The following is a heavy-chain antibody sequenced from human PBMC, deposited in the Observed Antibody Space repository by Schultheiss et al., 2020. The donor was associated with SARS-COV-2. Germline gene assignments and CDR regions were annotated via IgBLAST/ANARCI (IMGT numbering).Heavy chain of an antibody. J-gene: IGHJ4*02. CDR2: IYTSGST. D-gene: IGHD2-2*01. CDR3: ARGVTTPYCSSTSCSPWDY. V-gene: IGHV4-61*02. CDR1: GGSVSSGSYY. Sequence: SETLSLTCTVSGGSVSSGSYYWSWIRQPAGKGLEWIGRIYTSGSTNYNPSIKSRVTISVDTSKNQFSLKLSSVTAADTAVYYCARGVTTPYCSSTSCSPWDYWGQGTLVTVSS.